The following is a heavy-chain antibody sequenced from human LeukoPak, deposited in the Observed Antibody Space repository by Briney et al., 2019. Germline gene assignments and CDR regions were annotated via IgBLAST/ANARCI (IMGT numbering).Heavy chain of an antibody. CDR1: RCTFTSYA. V-gene: IGHV1-18*01. D-gene: IGHD2/OR15-2a*01. CDR2: ISAYNGNT. J-gene: IGHJ3*02. CDR3: ASLHGRLFMAFDI. Sequence: ASVKVSCKASRCTFTSYAMNWVRQAPGQGLEWMGWISAYNGNTNYAQKLQGRVTMTTDTSTSTAYMELRSLRSDDTAVYYCASLHGRLFMAFDIWGQGTMVTVSS.